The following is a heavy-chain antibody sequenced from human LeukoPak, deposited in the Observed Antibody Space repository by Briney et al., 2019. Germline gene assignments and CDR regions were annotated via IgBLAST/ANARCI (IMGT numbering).Heavy chain of an antibody. Sequence: GGSLRLSCAASGFTFSSYGMHWVRQAPGKGLEWVAFIRYDGNNKYYADSVKGRFTISRDNSKNTLDLQMNSLRAEDTAVYYCAKDRGSSWYTAFDYWGQGTLVTVSS. CDR1: GFTFSSYG. V-gene: IGHV3-30*02. CDR3: AKDRGSSWYTAFDY. D-gene: IGHD6-13*01. J-gene: IGHJ4*02. CDR2: IRYDGNNK.